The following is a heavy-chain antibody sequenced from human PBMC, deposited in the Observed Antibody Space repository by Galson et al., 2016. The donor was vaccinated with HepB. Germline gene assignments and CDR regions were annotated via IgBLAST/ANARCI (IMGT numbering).Heavy chain of an antibody. CDR2: IYPGDSDI. CDR3: ARQRPSPDSYDSSGYYDAVDI. CDR1: GYSFSNYW. V-gene: IGHV5-51*01. J-gene: IGHJ3*02. D-gene: IGHD3-22*01. Sequence: QSGAEVKKPGESLKISCKGSGYSFSNYWIGWVRQMPGKGLEWMGIIYPGDSDIRYSPPFQGQVTISVDKSISTAFLQWSSLKASDTAMYYCARQRPSPDSYDSSGYYDAVDIWGQGTMVTVSS.